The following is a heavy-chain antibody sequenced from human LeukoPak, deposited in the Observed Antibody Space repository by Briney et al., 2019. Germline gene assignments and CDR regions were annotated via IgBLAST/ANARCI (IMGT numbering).Heavy chain of an antibody. CDR2: IYHSGST. CDR1: GYSISSGYY. D-gene: IGHD2-2*01. J-gene: IGHJ4*02. V-gene: IGHV4-38-2*02. Sequence: PSETLSLTCTVSGYSISSGYYWGWIRQPPGKGLEWIGSIYHSGSTYCNPSLKSRVTISVDRSKNQFSLKLSSVTAADTAVYYCARGSLSSARRGSYYFDYWGQGTLVTVSS. CDR3: ARGSLSSARRGSYYFDY.